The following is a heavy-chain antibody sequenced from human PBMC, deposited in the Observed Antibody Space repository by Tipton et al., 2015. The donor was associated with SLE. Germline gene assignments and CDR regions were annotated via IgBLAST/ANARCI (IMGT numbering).Heavy chain of an antibody. CDR1: GGSFSGYY. CDR3: AREPPFTMLSHDAFDI. Sequence: TLSLTCAVYGGSFSGYYWSWIRQSPGKGLEWIGSIYYSGSTYYNPSLKSRVTISVDTSKNQFSLKLSSVTAADTAVYYCAREPPFTMLSHDAFDIWGQGTMVTVSS. V-gene: IGHV4-34*01. CDR2: IYYSGST. J-gene: IGHJ3*02. D-gene: IGHD2-8*01.